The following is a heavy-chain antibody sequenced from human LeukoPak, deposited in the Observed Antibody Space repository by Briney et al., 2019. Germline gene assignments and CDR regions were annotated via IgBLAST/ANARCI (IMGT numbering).Heavy chain of an antibody. CDR2: IYHSGST. Sequence: SETLSLTCTVSGDSISSYYWSWIRQPPAKGLEWIGYIYHSGSTDYNPSLKSRVTISADTSKDQFSLKLASVTAADTAVYYCATGYSSTWYYFDYWGQGTLVTVSS. J-gene: IGHJ4*02. D-gene: IGHD6-13*01. CDR3: ATGYSSTWYYFDY. V-gene: IGHV4-59*01. CDR1: GDSISSYY.